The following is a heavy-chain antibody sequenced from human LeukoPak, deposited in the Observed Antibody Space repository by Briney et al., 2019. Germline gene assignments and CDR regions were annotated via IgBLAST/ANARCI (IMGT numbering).Heavy chain of an antibody. CDR2: ISYDGSNK. J-gene: IGHJ6*03. Sequence: GRSLRLSCSASGFTFSSYAMPWVRQAPGKGLEWVALISYDGSNKYYADSVKGRFTISRDNAKNSLYLQMNSLRAEDTAVYYCARDWESSSSEGYYYYYMDVWGKGTTVTVSS. CDR3: ARDWESSSSEGYYYYYMDV. V-gene: IGHV3-30-3*01. CDR1: GFTFSSYA. D-gene: IGHD6-6*01.